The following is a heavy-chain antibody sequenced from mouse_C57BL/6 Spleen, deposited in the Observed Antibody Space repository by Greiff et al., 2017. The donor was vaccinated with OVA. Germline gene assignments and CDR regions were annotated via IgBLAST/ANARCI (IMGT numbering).Heavy chain of an antibody. J-gene: IGHJ4*01. D-gene: IGHD1-1*01. V-gene: IGHV10-1*01. CDR1: GFSFNTYA. Sequence: EVQGVESGGGLVQPKGSLKLSCAASGFSFNTYAMNWVRQAPGKGLEWVARIRSKSNNYATYYADSVKDRFTISRDDSESMLYLQMNNLKTEDTAMYYCVRRSSYDAMDYWGQGTSVTVSS. CDR2: IRSKSNNYAT. CDR3: VRRSSYDAMDY.